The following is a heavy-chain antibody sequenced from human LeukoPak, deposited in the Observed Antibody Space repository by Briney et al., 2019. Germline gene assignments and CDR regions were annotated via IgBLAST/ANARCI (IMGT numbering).Heavy chain of an antibody. Sequence: SSETLSLICTVSGGSFSTYYWSWIRQPPGKGLEWIGYIYYTGTTNYNPSLKSRVTISVDTSKNQFSLNLSSVTAADTAVYYCARAGANGIEAAGSLRYWGQGTLVTVSS. CDR1: GGSFSTYY. CDR3: ARAGANGIEAAGSLRY. D-gene: IGHD6-13*01. V-gene: IGHV4-59*01. CDR2: IYYTGTT. J-gene: IGHJ4*02.